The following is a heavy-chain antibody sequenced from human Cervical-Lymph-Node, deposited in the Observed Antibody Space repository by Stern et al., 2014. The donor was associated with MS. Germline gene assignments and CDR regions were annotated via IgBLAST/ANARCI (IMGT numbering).Heavy chain of an antibody. V-gene: IGHV1-69*01. D-gene: IGHD4-23*01. CDR2: SLPIFGPG. CDR1: GGTFSRYA. CDR3: ARAWDMTTVVTSPWPDALDI. Sequence: QVQLVQSGAEVKKPGSPVTVPCKASGGTFSRYAIIWVRQPPGTGLERMGGSLPIFGPGYYSQKFQGSVPLTADESTTTPSTELRSLRSEDTAVYYCARAWDMTTVVTSPWPDALDIWGQGTMVTVSS. J-gene: IGHJ3*02.